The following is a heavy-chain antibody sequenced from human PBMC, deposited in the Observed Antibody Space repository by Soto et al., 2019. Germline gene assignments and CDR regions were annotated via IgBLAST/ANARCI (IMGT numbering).Heavy chain of an antibody. J-gene: IGHJ4*02. CDR3: ARDLLEGYGHARQPDY. Sequence: SLRICWGASGGKCSGYGGHWVRQHPGKGLEWVAVIWYDGSNKYYADSVKGRFTISRDDAKNSLHLQMNSLRAEDTAVYYCARDLLEGYGHARQPDYWGQGTPVPVSS. V-gene: IGHV3-33*01. CDR1: GGKCSGYG. CDR2: IWYDGSNK. D-gene: IGHD5-18*01.